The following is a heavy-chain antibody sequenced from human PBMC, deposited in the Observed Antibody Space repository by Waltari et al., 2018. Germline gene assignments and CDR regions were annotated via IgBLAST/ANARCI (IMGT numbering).Heavy chain of an antibody. D-gene: IGHD6-19*01. Sequence: QVQLVQSGAEVKKPGSSVKVSCKASGGTFSSYAISWVRQAPGQGLEWMGGIIPIFGTANYAQKFQGRVTITTDESTSTAYMELSSLRSEDTAVYYCAREAGRIAVAGTVDYFDYWGQGTLVTVSS. CDR1: GGTFSSYA. J-gene: IGHJ4*02. CDR3: AREAGRIAVAGTVDYFDY. V-gene: IGHV1-69*05. CDR2: IIPIFGTA.